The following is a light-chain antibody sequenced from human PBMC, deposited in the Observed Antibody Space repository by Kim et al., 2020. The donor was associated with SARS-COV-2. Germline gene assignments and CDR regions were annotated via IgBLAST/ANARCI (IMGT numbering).Light chain of an antibody. CDR2: RAS. CDR3: QVWDSSTEV. Sequence: SYELTQPLSVSVALGQTARITCGGNNIGSKNVHWYQQKPGQAPVLVIYRASNRPSGIPERFSGSNSGNTATLTISRAQAGEEADYYCQVWDSSTEVFGGG. CDR1: NIGSKN. J-gene: IGLJ3*02. V-gene: IGLV3-9*01.